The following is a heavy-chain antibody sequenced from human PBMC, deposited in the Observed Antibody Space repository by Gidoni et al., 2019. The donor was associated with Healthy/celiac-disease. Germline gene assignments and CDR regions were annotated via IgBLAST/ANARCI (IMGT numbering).Heavy chain of an antibody. D-gene: IGHD5-18*01. J-gene: IGHJ4*02. Sequence: QVQLVQSGAEVKKPGSSVKVSCKASGGTFSSYAISWVRQAPGQGLEWMGGIIPIFGTANDAQKFQGRVTITADESTSTAYMELSSLRSEDTAVYYCARGCKGYSYLPFDYWGQGTLVTVSS. CDR2: IIPIFGTA. CDR3: ARGCKGYSYLPFDY. CDR1: GGTFSSYA. V-gene: IGHV1-69*01.